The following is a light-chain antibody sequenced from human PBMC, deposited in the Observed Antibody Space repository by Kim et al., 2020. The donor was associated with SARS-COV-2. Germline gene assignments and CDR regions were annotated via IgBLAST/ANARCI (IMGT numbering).Light chain of an antibody. Sequence: TASISGRSSQSLGYSDGNIYLNWFHQRPGQSPRRLIYKVSNRDSGVPDRVSGSGSGTDFTLQISRVEAEDVGVYYCMQGTHWPFNLGPGTKVDIK. CDR1: QSLGYSDGNIY. J-gene: IGKJ3*01. CDR2: KVS. CDR3: MQGTHWPFN. V-gene: IGKV2-30*01.